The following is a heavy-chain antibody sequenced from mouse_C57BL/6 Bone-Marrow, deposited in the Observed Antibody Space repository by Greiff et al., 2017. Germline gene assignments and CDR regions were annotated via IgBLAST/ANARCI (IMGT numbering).Heavy chain of an antibody. Sequence: QVQLQQPGAELVRPGTSVKMSCKASGYTFTSYWMHWVKQRPGQGLEWIGEIYPADGCTNYNQKFKGKATLTVDTSSSTAYMQLSSLTSEDSAVYYCARHITRVVGPFDDWGQGTTVTVSS. CDR1: GYTFTSYW. V-gene: IGHV1-59*01. CDR3: ARHITRVVGPFDD. D-gene: IGHD1-1*01. J-gene: IGHJ2*01. CDR2: IYPADGCT.